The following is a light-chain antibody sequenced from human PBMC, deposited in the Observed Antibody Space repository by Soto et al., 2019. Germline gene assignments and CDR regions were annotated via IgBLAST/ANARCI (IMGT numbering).Light chain of an antibody. J-gene: IGKJ4*01. CDR1: QSVSSY. CDR3: KQRSNWPLT. V-gene: IGKV3-11*01. Sequence: EIVLTQSPATLSLSPGERATLSCRASQSVSSYLAWYQQKPGQAPRLLIYDASNRATGIPARFSGSGSGTDFPLTISSLEPEDFAVYYCKQRSNWPLTFGGGTKVEIK. CDR2: DAS.